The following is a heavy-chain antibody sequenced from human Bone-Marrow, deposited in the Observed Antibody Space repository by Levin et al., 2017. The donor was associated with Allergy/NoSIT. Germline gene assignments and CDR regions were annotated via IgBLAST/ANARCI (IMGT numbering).Heavy chain of an antibody. CDR2: IYYSGST. D-gene: IGHD2-15*01. CDR3: AREPLRWYAFDI. Sequence: SETLSLTCTVSGGSISSSNYYWGWIRQPPGKGLEWIGSIYYSGSTYYNPSLKSRVTISVDTSKNQFSLKLSSVTAGDTAVYYCAREPLRWYAFDIWGQGTMVTVSS. V-gene: IGHV4-39*02. CDR1: GGSISSSNYY. J-gene: IGHJ3*02.